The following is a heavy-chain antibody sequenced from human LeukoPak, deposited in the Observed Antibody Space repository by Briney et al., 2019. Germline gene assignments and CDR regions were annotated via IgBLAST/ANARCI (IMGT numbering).Heavy chain of an antibody. CDR2: ISSSSSYI. J-gene: IGHJ1*01. CDR1: GFTFSSYS. V-gene: IGHV3-21*01. CDR3: ARSAPRSIAAAGTEYFQH. Sequence: GGSLRLSCAASGFTFSSYSMNWVRQAPGKGLEWVSSISSSSSYIYYADSVKGRFTISRDNAKNSLYLQMNSLRAEDTAVYYCARSAPRSIAAAGTEYFQHWGQGTLVTVSS. D-gene: IGHD6-13*01.